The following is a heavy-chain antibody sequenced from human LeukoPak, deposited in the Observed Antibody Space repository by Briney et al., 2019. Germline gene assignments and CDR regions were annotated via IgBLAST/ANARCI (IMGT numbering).Heavy chain of an antibody. CDR1: GFTFCSYG. CDR3: AKDSKADY. V-gene: IGHV3-30*18. Sequence: GGSPRLSCADSGFTFCSYGMHWVRQAPGKGLEWVAVISYDGSNKYYADSVKGRFTISRDNSKNTLYLQMNSMRAEDTAVYYCAKDSKADYWGQGTLVTVSS. D-gene: IGHD2-2*01. CDR2: ISYDGSNK. J-gene: IGHJ4*02.